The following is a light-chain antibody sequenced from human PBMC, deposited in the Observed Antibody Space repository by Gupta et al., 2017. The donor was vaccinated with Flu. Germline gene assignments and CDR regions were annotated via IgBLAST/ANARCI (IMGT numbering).Light chain of an antibody. J-gene: IGKJ2*01. CDR2: GAV. CDR1: PSIDSC. V-gene: IGKV3-15*01. Sequence: GERATHCCMASPSIDSCLAWYQQKPGQAPKLLMSGAVTRASDIPDRFSGSGSATEFTLTINSLQSEDVAVDYCQQYDTSPYTFGQGTKVEIK. CDR3: QQYDTSPYT.